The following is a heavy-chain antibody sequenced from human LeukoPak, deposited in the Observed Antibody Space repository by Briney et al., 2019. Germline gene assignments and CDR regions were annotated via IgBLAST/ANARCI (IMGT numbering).Heavy chain of an antibody. CDR2: ISYDGSKT. J-gene: IGHJ4*02. CDR1: GFTFNIYA. D-gene: IGHD1-26*01. V-gene: IGHV3-30-3*01. Sequence: PGRSLRLSCAASGFTFNIYAMHWVRQAPGKGLEWVAVISYDGSKTYYADSVKGRFTISRDNSKNTPYLQMNSLRVEDTALYYCARTMYITGSSDFDYWGQGTLVTVSS. CDR3: ARTMYITGSSDFDY.